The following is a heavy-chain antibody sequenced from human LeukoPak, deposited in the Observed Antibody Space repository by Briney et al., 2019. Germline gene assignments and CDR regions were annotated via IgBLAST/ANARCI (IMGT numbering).Heavy chain of an antibody. Sequence: GGSLRLSCAASGFTFSSYAMSWVRQAPGKGLEWVSAISGSGGSTYYADSVKGRFTISRDNSKNTLYLQMNSLRAEDTAVYYCARDPGYSYGLYYYGMDVWGQGTTVTVSS. D-gene: IGHD5-18*01. V-gene: IGHV3-23*01. CDR1: GFTFSSYA. CDR3: ARDPGYSYGLYYYGMDV. J-gene: IGHJ6*02. CDR2: ISGSGGST.